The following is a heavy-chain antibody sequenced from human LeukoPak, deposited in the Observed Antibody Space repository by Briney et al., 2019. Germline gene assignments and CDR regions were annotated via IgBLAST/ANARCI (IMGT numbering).Heavy chain of an antibody. D-gene: IGHD2-2*01. CDR1: GGSISSHY. Sequence: SETLSLTCTVSGGSISSHYWSWIRQPPGKGLDWIGYIYYSGSTNYNPSLKSRVTISVDTSKNQFSLKLSSVTAADTAVYYCARGGYCSSTSCYSDAFDIWGQGTMVTVSS. V-gene: IGHV4-59*11. CDR3: ARGGYCSSTSCYSDAFDI. J-gene: IGHJ3*02. CDR2: IYYSGST.